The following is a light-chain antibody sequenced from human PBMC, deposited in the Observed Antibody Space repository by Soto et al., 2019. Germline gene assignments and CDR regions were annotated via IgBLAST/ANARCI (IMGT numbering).Light chain of an antibody. CDR3: QQYGGSPTT. J-gene: IGKJ1*01. Sequence: EIVMKQSPATLSVSPGERATLSCRASQSVSSNLAWYQQKPGQAPRLLIYGASTRATGIPARFSGSGSGTDFTLTISRLEPEDFEVYYCQQYGGSPTTFGQGTKVDI. CDR1: QSVSSN. V-gene: IGKV3D-15*02. CDR2: GAS.